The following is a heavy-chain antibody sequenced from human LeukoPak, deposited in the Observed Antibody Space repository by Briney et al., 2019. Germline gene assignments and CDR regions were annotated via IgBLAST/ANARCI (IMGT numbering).Heavy chain of an antibody. CDR2: IYYSGST. D-gene: IGHD6-13*01. J-gene: IGHJ5*02. V-gene: IGHV4-39*07. CDR1: GGSISSSSYY. Sequence: SETLSLTCTVSGGSISSSSYYWGWIRQPPGKGLEWVGSIYYSGSTYYNPSLKSRATISVDTSKNQLSLKLSSVTAAHTAVYYCARRDYSSIWPFDPWGQGTLVTVSS. CDR3: ARRDYSSIWPFDP.